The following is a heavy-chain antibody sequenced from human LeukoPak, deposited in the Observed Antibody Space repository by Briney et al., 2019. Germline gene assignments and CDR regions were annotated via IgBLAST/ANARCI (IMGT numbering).Heavy chain of an antibody. V-gene: IGHV4-59*12. CDR1: GGSISTYY. Sequence: PSETLSLTCSVSGGSISTYYWSWIRQPPGKGLEWIGYISSSGSTNYNPSLKSRVTISVDTSKNQFSLRLSSVTAADTAVYYCAKTRSSPSWFDPWGQGTLVTVSS. CDR2: ISSSGST. CDR3: AKTRSSPSWFDP. J-gene: IGHJ5*02.